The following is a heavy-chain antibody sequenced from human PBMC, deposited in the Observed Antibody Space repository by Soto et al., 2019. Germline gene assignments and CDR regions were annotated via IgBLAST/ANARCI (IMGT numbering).Heavy chain of an antibody. V-gene: IGHV5-10-1*01. J-gene: IGHJ6*02. D-gene: IGHD6-13*01. CDR2: IDPSDSYT. CDR3: GRGRDGGSSSWDYYYYYGMDV. Sequence: GESLKISCKGSGYSFTSYWISWVRQMPGKGLEWMGRIDPSDSYTNYSPFFQGHVTISADKSISTAYLQWSSLKASDTAMYYCGRGRDGGSSSWDYYYYYGMDVWGQGTTVTVSS. CDR1: GYSFTSYW.